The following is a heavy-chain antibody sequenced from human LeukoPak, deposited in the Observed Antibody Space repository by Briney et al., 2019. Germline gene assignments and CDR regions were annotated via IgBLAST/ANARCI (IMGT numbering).Heavy chain of an antibody. D-gene: IGHD5-12*01. V-gene: IGHV4-34*01. J-gene: IGHJ4*02. CDR2: INHSGST. CDR3: ARRTVKWLRSANFDY. Sequence: SSETLSLTCAVYGGSFSGYYWSWIRQPPGKGLEWIGEINHSGSTNYNPSLKSPVTISVDTSKNQFSLKLSSVTAADTDVYYCARRTVKWLRSANFDYWGQGTLVTVSS. CDR1: GGSFSGYY.